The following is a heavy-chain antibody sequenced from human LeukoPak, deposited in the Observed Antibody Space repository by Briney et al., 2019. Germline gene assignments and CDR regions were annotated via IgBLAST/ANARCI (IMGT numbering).Heavy chain of an antibody. CDR3: AKTQRGWLFCKGGKKGFDY. Sequence: ASVKVSCKASGYTFTSYDINWVRQATGQGLEWMGWMNPNSGNTGYAQKFQGRVTMTRNTSISTAYMELSSLRSEDTAVYYCAKTQRGWLFCKGGKKGFDYWGQGTLVTVSS. D-gene: IGHD3-22*01. CDR2: MNPNSGNT. CDR1: GYTFTSYD. V-gene: IGHV1-8*01. J-gene: IGHJ4*02.